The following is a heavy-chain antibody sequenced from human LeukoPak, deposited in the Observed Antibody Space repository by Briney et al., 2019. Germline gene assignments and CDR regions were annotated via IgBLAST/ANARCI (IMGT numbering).Heavy chain of an antibody. CDR1: GFTFSSYW. Sequence: GGSLRLSCAASGFTFSSYWMHCVRQAPGKGLVWVSRINSDGSSTSYADSVKGRFTISRDNAKNTLYLQMNSLRAEDTAVYYCARVPGGNSYYYYMDVWGKGTTVTVSS. CDR3: ARVPGGNSYYYYMDV. J-gene: IGHJ6*03. D-gene: IGHD2-15*01. CDR2: INSDGSST. V-gene: IGHV3-74*01.